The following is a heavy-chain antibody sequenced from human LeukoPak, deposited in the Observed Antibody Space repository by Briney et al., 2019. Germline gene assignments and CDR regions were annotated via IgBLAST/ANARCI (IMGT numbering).Heavy chain of an antibody. V-gene: IGHV3-30*01. Sequence: GGSLRLSCAASGVTFSSYAMHWVRQAPGKGLEWVAVISYDGSNKYYADSVKGRFTISGDNSKNTLYLQMNSLRAEDTAVYYCARDRGVVFGYFDYWGQGTLVTVSS. CDR3: ARDRGVVFGYFDY. J-gene: IGHJ4*02. CDR2: ISYDGSNK. CDR1: GVTFSSYA. D-gene: IGHD3-10*01.